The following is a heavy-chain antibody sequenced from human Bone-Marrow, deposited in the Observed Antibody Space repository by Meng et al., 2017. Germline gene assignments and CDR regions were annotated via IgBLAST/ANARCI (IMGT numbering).Heavy chain of an antibody. D-gene: IGHD2-21*02. V-gene: IGHV1-69*13. CDR1: GGTFSSYA. J-gene: IGHJ3*02. CDR2: IIPIFGTA. CDR3: AIKEAYCGGDCAPRMAFDI. Sequence: SVKVSCKASGGTFSSYAISWVRQAPGQGLDWMGGIIPIFGTANYAQKFQGRVTITADESTSTAYMELSSLRSEDTAVYYCAIKEAYCGGDCAPRMAFDIWGQGTMVTVSS.